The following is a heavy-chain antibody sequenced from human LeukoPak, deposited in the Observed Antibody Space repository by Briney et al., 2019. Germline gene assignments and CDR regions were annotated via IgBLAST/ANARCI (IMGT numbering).Heavy chain of an antibody. CDR2: IYYSGST. V-gene: IGHV4-59*12. CDR3: ARELITIFGVVIPIDAFDI. D-gene: IGHD3-3*01. J-gene: IGHJ3*02. Sequence: SETLSLTCTVSGGSISSYYWSWIRQPPGKGLEWIGYIYYSGSTNYNPSLKSRVTISVDTSKNQFSLKLSSVTAADTAVYYCARELITIFGVVIPIDAFDIWGQGTMVTVSS. CDR1: GGSISSYY.